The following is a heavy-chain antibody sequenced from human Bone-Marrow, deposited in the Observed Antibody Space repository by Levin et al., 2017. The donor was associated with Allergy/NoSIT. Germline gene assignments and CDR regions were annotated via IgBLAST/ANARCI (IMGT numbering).Heavy chain of an antibody. J-gene: IGHJ4*02. CDR1: GYSISSGYY. D-gene: IGHD4-11*01. CDR2: IYHSGST. CDR3: ARASTVTTFDY. V-gene: IGHV4-38-2*01. Sequence: SETLSLTCAVSGYSISSGYYWGWIRQPPGKGLEWIGSIYHSGSTYYNPSLTSRVTISVDTSKNQFSLKLSSVTAADTAVYYCARASTVTTFDYWGQGTLVTVSS.